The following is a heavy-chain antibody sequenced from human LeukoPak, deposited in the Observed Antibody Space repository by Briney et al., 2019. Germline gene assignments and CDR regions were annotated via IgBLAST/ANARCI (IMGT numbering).Heavy chain of an antibody. CDR2: ITAGGDT. CDR1: RFTFRSYA. CDR3: ASGSTPGNGYYFDS. J-gene: IGHJ4*02. V-gene: IGHV3-23*01. D-gene: IGHD3-10*01. Sequence: GGSLRLSCAASRFTFRSYAMCSVPQAPGKGLYWVSLITAGGDTFYADSVKGRFTISRDNSRDTLYLQMNSLRAEDTDIYYCASGSTPGNGYYFDSWGQGTLVTVSS.